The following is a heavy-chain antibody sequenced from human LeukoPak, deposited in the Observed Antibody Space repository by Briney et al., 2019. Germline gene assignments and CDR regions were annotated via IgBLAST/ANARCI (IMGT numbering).Heavy chain of an antibody. Sequence: PGGSLRLSCAASGFTLSSYLMSWVRQAPGKELEWVAKKKQDGSEKYYVDSVKGRFTISRDNAKNSLYLQMNSLRAEDTAVYYCAREVVAAAGSYYFDYWGQGTLVTVSS. CDR3: AREVVAAAGSYYFDY. CDR2: KKQDGSEK. D-gene: IGHD6-13*01. V-gene: IGHV3-7*01. J-gene: IGHJ4*02. CDR1: GFTLSSYL.